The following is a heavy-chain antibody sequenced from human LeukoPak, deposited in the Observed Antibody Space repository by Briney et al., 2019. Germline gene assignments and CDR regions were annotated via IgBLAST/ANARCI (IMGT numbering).Heavy chain of an antibody. J-gene: IGHJ4*02. V-gene: IGHV1-2*02. Sequence: ASVKVSCKASGYSFTGYYMHWVRQAPGQGLEWMGWINPNSGGTNYAQKFQGRVTMTRDTSISTAYMELSRLRSDDTAVYYCARGKGYSYGFDYWGQGTLVTVSS. CDR1: GYSFTGYY. CDR3: ARGKGYSYGFDY. D-gene: IGHD5-18*01. CDR2: INPNSGGT.